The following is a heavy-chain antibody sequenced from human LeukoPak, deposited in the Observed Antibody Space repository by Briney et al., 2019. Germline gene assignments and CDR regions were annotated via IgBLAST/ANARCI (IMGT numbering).Heavy chain of an antibody. Sequence: PSQTLSLTCTVSGGSISIGGYYCSWIRQPPGKGLEWIGYIYHSGSTNYNPSLKSRVTISVDTSKTQFSLKLSSVTAADTAVYYCARGRDLFFDYWGQGTLDTVSS. J-gene: IGHJ4*02. D-gene: IGHD3-10*01. CDR1: GGSISIGGYY. V-gene: IGHV4-30-2*01. CDR3: ARGRDLFFDY. CDR2: IYHSGST.